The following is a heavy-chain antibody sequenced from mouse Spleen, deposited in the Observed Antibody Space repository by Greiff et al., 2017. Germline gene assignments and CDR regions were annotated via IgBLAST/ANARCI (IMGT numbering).Heavy chain of an antibody. CDR1: GYAFSSYW. Sequence: QVQLKQSGAELVKPGASVKISCKASGYAFSSYWMNWVKQRPGKGLEWIGQIYPGDGDTNYNGKFKGKATLTADKSSSTAYMQLSSLTSEDSAVYFCARGDSSDGFAYWGQGTLVTVSA. CDR2: IYPGDGDT. V-gene: IGHV1-80*01. D-gene: IGHD3-2*01. J-gene: IGHJ3*01. CDR3: ARGDSSDGFAY.